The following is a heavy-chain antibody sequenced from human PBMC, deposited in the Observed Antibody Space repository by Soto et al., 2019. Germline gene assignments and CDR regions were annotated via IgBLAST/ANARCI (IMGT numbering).Heavy chain of an antibody. CDR2: ISGRGGST. J-gene: IGHJ4*02. CDR3: AKSPWDCSGGSCYFDY. D-gene: IGHD2-15*01. V-gene: IGHV3-23*01. Sequence: GGSLRLSCAASGFTFSSYAMSWVRQAPGKGLEWVSAISGRGGSTYYADSVKGRFTISRDNSKNTLYLQMNSLRAEDTAVYYCAKSPWDCSGGSCYFDYWGQGTLVTVSS. CDR1: GFTFSSYA.